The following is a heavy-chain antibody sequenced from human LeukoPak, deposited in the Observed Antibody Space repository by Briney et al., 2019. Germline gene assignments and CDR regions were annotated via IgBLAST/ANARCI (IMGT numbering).Heavy chain of an antibody. CDR2: VWYDGSKK. D-gene: IGHD6-19*01. Sequence: PGRSLRLSCAASGIPFSAYGMHWVRQAPGKGLEWVAVVWYDGSKKYYADSVKGRFTISRDNSQNTLFLQMNSLRAEDTALYYCARGSVPPAGDYYYYYMDVWGRGTTVTVSS. CDR1: GIPFSAYG. J-gene: IGHJ6*03. V-gene: IGHV3-33*01. CDR3: ARGSVPPAGDYYYYYMDV.